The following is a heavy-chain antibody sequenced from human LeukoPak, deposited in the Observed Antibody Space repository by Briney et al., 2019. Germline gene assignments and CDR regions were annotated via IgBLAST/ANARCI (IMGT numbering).Heavy chain of an antibody. CDR3: ARDRLAIVVVVAAISDWFDP. Sequence: ASVKVSCKASGYTFTSYGISWVRQAPRQGLEWMGWISAYNGNTNYAQKLQGRVTMTTDTSTSTAYMELRSLRSDDTAVYYCARDRLAIVVVVAAISDWFDPWGQGTLVTVSS. J-gene: IGHJ5*02. D-gene: IGHD2-15*01. CDR1: GYTFTSYG. V-gene: IGHV1-18*01. CDR2: ISAYNGNT.